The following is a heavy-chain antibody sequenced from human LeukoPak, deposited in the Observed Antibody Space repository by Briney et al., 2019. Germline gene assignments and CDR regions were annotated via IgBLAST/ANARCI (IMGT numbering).Heavy chain of an antibody. J-gene: IGHJ4*02. D-gene: IGHD6-19*01. CDR3: ARHGSGWSFDY. Sequence: SETLSLTCTVSGGSISGYYWSWIWQPPGKGLEWIGYISYSGSTNYNPSLKSRVSISVGTSKNQFSLNLNSVTAADTAVFYCARHGSGWSFDYWGQGTLVTVSS. CDR1: GGSISGYY. CDR2: ISYSGST. V-gene: IGHV4-59*08.